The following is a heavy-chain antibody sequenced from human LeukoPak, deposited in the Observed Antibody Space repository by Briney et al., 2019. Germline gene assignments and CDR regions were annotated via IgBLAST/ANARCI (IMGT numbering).Heavy chain of an antibody. CDR2: IYYSGST. CDR3: ARDFSSSSTVYYYYYMDV. V-gene: IGHV4-39*07. CDR1: GGSTSSSSYY. J-gene: IGHJ6*03. D-gene: IGHD6-6*01. Sequence: PSETLSLTCTVSGGSTSSSSYYWGWIRQPPGKGLEWIGSIYYSGSTYYNPSLKSRVTISLDTSKNQFSLKLSSVTAADTAIYYCARDFSSSSTVYYYYYMDVWGKGTTVTASS.